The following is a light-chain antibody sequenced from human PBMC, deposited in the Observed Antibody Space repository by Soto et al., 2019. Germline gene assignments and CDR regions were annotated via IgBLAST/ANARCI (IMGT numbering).Light chain of an antibody. CDR1: LNVNSY. CDR3: QQRQYWPPIT. J-gene: IGKJ5*01. CDR2: DAS. Sequence: EIVLTQSPGTLSLSPGERATLSCRASLNVNSYLAWYQQKPGQAPRLLIYDASNRASGIPARFTGSGSGTDFNLTISTLEPEDFAVYYCQQRQYWPPITFGQGTRLEIK. V-gene: IGKV3-11*01.